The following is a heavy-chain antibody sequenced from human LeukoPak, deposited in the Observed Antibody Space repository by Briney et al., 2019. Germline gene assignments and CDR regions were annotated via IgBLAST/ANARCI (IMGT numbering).Heavy chain of an antibody. CDR3: ARQSGFYSNSSYYYYGMDL. J-gene: IGHJ6*02. CDR1: GGSISSSSYY. V-gene: IGHV4-39*01. Sequence: PSETLSLTCTVSGGSISSSSYYWDWIRQPPGKGLEWIGSIYYSGSTYYNPSLKSRVTISVDTSKNQFSLKLSSVTAADTAVYYCARQSGFYSNSSYYYYGMDLWGQGTTVTVSS. CDR2: IYYSGST. D-gene: IGHD4-11*01.